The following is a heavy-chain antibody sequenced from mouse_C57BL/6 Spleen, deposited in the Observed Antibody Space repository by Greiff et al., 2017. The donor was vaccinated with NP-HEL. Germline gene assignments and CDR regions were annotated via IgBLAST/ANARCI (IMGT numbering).Heavy chain of an antibody. CDR1: GFSLSTSGMG. J-gene: IGHJ2*01. V-gene: IGHV8-12*01. CDR3: ARSYDYDYFDY. D-gene: IGHD2-4*01. Sequence: QVTLKESGPGILQSSQTLSLTCSFSGFSLSTSGMGVSWIRQPSGKGLEWLAHIYWDDDKRYNPSLKCRLTISKDTSRNQVFLKITSVDTADTATYYCARSYDYDYFDYWGQGTTLTVSS. CDR2: IYWDDDK.